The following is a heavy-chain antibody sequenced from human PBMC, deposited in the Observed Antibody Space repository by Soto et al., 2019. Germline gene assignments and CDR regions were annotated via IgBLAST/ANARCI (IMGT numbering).Heavy chain of an antibody. CDR1: GFTFDDYA. Sequence: GGSLRLSCVASGFTFDDYAMHWVRQIPGKGLQWVSGISWSTSSIGYGASLRGRFLISRDNANNSLYLQMNGLRPEDTALYYCGKASSSNSWSPIDYWRQRTMVTVSS. D-gene: IGHD3-3*01. CDR3: GKASSSNSWSPIDY. CDR2: ISWSTSSI. J-gene: IGHJ4*02. V-gene: IGHV3-9*01.